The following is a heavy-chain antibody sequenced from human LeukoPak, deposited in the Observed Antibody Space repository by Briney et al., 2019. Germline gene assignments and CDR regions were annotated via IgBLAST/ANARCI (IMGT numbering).Heavy chain of an antibody. CDR1: GFTFSSYW. Sequence: GGSLRLSCAASGFTFSSYWMSWVRQAPGKGLEWVANIKQDGSEKYYVDSVKGRFTISRDNAKNSLYLRMNSPRAEDTAVYYCARDRVWGSYRWYYFDYWGQGTLVTVSS. CDR3: ARDRVWGSYRWYYFDY. D-gene: IGHD3-16*02. CDR2: IKQDGSEK. V-gene: IGHV3-7*01. J-gene: IGHJ4*02.